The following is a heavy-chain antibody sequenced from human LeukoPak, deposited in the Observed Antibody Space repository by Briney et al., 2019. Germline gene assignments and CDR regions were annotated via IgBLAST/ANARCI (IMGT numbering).Heavy chain of an antibody. CDR2: IYHSGST. V-gene: IGHV4-38-2*02. CDR3: ARGPGYYDSRTYDAFDI. D-gene: IGHD3-22*01. CDR1: GYSISSGYY. Sequence: SETLSLTCTVSGYSISSGYYWGWIRQPPGKGLEWIGSIYHSGSTNYNPSLKSRVTISVDTSKNQFSLKLSSVTAADTAVYYCARGPGYYDSRTYDAFDIWGQGTMVTVSS. J-gene: IGHJ3*02.